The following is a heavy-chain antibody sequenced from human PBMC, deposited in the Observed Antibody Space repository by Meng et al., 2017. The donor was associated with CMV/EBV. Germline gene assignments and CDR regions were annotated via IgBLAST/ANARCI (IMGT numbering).Heavy chain of an antibody. V-gene: IGHV1-18*01. Sequence: YGISWGRQAPGQGLEWMRWISAYNGNTSCEQKLQGRVTMTTDTSTSTAYMELRSLRSDDTAVYYCARVIPSSGYCSSTSCYTSWFDPWGQGTLVTVSS. CDR1: YG. CDR3: ARVIPSSGYCSSTSCYTSWFDP. D-gene: IGHD2-2*02. J-gene: IGHJ5*02. CDR2: ISAYNGNT.